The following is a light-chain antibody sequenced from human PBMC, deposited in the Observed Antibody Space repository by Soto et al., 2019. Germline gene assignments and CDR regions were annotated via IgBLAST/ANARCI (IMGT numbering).Light chain of an antibody. Sequence: DIQMTQSPSSLSASVGDRVTITCRASQSISSYLNWYQQKPGKAPKLLIYAASSLQSGLPSRFSGSGSGTDFTLTISSLQPEDFATYYCQQCYSTPYTFGQGTKLEIK. V-gene: IGKV1-39*01. CDR3: QQCYSTPYT. J-gene: IGKJ2*01. CDR1: QSISSY. CDR2: AAS.